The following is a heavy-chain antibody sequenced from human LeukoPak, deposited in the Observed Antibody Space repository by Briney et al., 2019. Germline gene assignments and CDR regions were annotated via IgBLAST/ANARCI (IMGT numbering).Heavy chain of an antibody. Sequence: GASVKVSCKASGGTFSSYAISWVRQAPGQGLEWMGRIIPILGIANYAQKFQGRVTITADKSTSTAYMELSSLRSEDTAVYYCASQRPGDYYDSSGGGLSSAFDIWGQGTMVTVSS. J-gene: IGHJ3*02. CDR3: ASQRPGDYYDSSGGGLSSAFDI. D-gene: IGHD3-22*01. CDR2: IIPILGIA. CDR1: GGTFSSYA. V-gene: IGHV1-69*04.